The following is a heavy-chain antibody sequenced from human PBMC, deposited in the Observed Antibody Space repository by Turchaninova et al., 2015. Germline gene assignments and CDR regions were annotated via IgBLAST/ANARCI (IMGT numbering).Heavy chain of an antibody. CDR3: AKDLLSGSYYGLDY. V-gene: IGHV3-23*01. J-gene: IGHJ4*02. Sequence: EVQLLASGGGLVQPGGSLRLSCAASGFRFTNDDMRWVPQAPVKVLDWVSAICASGYSTCYSDSVKGRFTISRDSSKNTLYRQMNSLRAEDTAVYYCAKDLLSGSYYGLDYWGQGTLVTVSS. CDR2: ICASGYST. D-gene: IGHD1-26*01. CDR1: GFRFTNDD.